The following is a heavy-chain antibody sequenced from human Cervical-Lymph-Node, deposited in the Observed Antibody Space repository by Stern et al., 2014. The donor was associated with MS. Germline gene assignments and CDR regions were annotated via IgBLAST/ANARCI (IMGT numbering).Heavy chain of an antibody. CDR2: IFPVFGTP. J-gene: IGHJ5*02. Sequence: QVQLVESGAEVTKPGSSVKVSCKASGDTFSKFPSSWVRQAPGQGLEWMGGIFPVFGTPTYAQEFRGRVTITADVSPNTVDMELSSLRSDDTAGHYCAPSSETSDQLYSLGYDLRGQGTLVTVSS. V-gene: IGHV1-69*01. CDR1: GDTFSKFP. D-gene: IGHD2-8*01. CDR3: APSSETSDQLYSLGYDL.